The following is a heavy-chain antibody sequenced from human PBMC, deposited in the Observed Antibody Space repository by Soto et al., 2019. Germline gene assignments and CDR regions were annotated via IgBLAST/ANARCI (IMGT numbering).Heavy chain of an antibody. V-gene: IGHV1-18*01. D-gene: IGHD1-26*01. J-gene: IGHJ3*02. CDR1: GYTFTSYG. Sequence: QVQLVQSGAEVKKPGASVKVSCKASGYTFTSYGISWVRQAPGQGLEWMGWISAYNGNTNYAQKLQGRVTMTTDTSTSTADMELRSLRSDDTAVYYCASAAPIVGATGRAFDIWGQGTMVTVSS. CDR3: ASAAPIVGATGRAFDI. CDR2: ISAYNGNT.